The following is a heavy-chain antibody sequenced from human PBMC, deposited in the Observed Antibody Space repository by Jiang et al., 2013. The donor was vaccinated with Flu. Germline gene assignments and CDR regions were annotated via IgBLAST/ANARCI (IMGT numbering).Heavy chain of an antibody. CDR3: AKAPSIRGVYGMDV. D-gene: IGHD3-10*01. V-gene: IGHV3-30*18. CDR2: ISYDGLNK. CDR1: GFTFSTYS. J-gene: IGHJ6*02. Sequence: VQLLESGGGVVQPGTSLRLSCAASGFTFSTYSMHWVRQASGKGLEWVAVISYDGLNKYYADSVKGRFTISRDNSKNTLYLQMNSLRVEDTALYHCAKAPSIRGVYGMDVWGQGTTVTVSS.